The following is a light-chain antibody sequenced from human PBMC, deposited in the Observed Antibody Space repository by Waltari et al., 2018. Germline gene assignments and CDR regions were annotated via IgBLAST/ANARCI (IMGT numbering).Light chain of an antibody. J-gene: IGKJ4*01. V-gene: IGKV1-33*01. CDR2: DAT. Sequence: DIQMTQSPSSLSASAGDSVTITCQASQGITNYFNWYQQKPGMAPKLLIYDATNLEPGVPARFSGAGSGTHFTLTITGLQAEDLATYYCQQYDNLPLTFGGGT. CDR3: QQYDNLPLT. CDR1: QGITNY.